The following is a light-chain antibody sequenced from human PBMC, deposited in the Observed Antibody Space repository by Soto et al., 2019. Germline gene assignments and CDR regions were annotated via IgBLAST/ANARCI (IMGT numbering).Light chain of an antibody. Sequence: EIVLTQSPATLSLSPGERATLSCRASQSVSSYLAWYQQKPGQAPRLLIYDASNRATGIPARFSGSGSGTDFTLTLSRLEPEDFAVYYCQQRSDWPPYTVGQGTKLEIK. J-gene: IGKJ2*01. CDR3: QQRSDWPPYT. CDR1: QSVSSY. CDR2: DAS. V-gene: IGKV3-11*01.